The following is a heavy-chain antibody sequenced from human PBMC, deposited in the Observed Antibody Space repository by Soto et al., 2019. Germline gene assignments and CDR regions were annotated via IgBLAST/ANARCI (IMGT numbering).Heavy chain of an antibody. J-gene: IGHJ6*02. D-gene: IGHD3-3*01. CDR2: ISYDGYNK. CDR1: GFTFSNYA. CDR3: ARDPSDFWSGYSLYGMDV. V-gene: IGHV3-30-3*01. Sequence: QVQLVESGGGVVQPGRSLRLSCAASGFTFSNYAMHWVRQAPGKGLEWVAFISYDGYNKYSADSVKGQFTISRDNSKNTLYLQMNSLRAEDTAVYYCARDPSDFWSGYSLYGMDVWGQGTTVTVSS.